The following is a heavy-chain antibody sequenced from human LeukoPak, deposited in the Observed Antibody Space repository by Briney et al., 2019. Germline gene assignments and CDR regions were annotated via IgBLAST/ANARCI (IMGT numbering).Heavy chain of an antibody. CDR2: IIPIFGTA. CDR1: GGTFSSYA. J-gene: IGHJ4*02. Sequence: ASVRVSCKASGGTFSSYAISWVRQAPGQGLEWMGGIIPIFGTANYAQKFQGRVTITADESTSTAYMELSSLRSEDTAVYYCARASGYSSSCDYWGQGTLVTVSS. V-gene: IGHV1-69*13. CDR3: ARASGYSSSCDY. D-gene: IGHD6-13*01.